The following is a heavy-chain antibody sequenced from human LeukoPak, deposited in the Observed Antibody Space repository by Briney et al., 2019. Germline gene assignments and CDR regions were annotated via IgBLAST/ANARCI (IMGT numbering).Heavy chain of an antibody. J-gene: IGHJ6*02. CDR1: GFTFSSYA. Sequence: GGSLRLSCATSGFTFSSYAMSWVRQAPGKGLEWVSSISSSSSYIYYADSVKGRFTISRDNAKNSLYLQMNSLRAEDTAVYYCASLRGSCSGGSCYDYYGMDVWGQGTTVTVSS. V-gene: IGHV3-21*01. CDR2: ISSSSSYI. D-gene: IGHD2-15*01. CDR3: ASLRGSCSGGSCYDYYGMDV.